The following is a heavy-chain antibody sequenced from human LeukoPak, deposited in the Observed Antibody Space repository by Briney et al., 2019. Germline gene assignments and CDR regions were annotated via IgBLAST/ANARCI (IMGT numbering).Heavy chain of an antibody. J-gene: IGHJ4*02. CDR2: ISSSSSYI. D-gene: IGHD6-13*01. Sequence: PGGCLRLSCAASGFTFSSYSMNWVRQAPGKGLECVSSISSSSSYIYYADSVKGRFTISRDNAKNSLYLQMNSLRAEDTAVYYCAREAWQQLAHFDYWGQGTPVTVSS. V-gene: IGHV3-21*01. CDR1: GFTFSSYS. CDR3: AREAWQQLAHFDY.